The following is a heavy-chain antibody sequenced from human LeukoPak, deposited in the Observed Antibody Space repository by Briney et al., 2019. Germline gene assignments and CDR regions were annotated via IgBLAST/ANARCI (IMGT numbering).Heavy chain of an antibody. CDR2: INHSGST. CDR1: GGSFSGYY. V-gene: IGHV4-34*01. CDR3: ARARWGGGNAHTYYFDY. J-gene: IGHJ4*02. D-gene: IGHD4-23*01. Sequence: SETLSLTCAVYGGSFSGYYWSWIRQPPGKGLEWIGEINHSGSTNYNPSLKSRVTISVDTSKNQFSLKLSSVTAADTAVYYCARARWGGGNAHTYYFDYWGQGTLVTVSS.